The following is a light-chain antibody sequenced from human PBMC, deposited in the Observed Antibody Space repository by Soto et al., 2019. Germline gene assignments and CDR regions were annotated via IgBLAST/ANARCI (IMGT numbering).Light chain of an antibody. CDR3: QHYHSYPWT. V-gene: IGKV1-5*03. CDR2: KAS. Sequence: DIQLTQSPVSLSASVGERVTITCRASQSISSWLAWYQQKSGKAPNLLIYKASNLQTGVPSRFSGSGSGTEVTLTISGLQTEECATYYCQHYHSYPWTFGQGTKGEI. J-gene: IGKJ1*01. CDR1: QSISSW.